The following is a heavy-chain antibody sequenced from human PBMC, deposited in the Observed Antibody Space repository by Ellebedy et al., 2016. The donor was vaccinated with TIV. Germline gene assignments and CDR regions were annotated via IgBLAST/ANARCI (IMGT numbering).Heavy chain of an antibody. J-gene: IGHJ4*02. Sequence: AASVKVSCKASGYTFTEHAMNWVRQAPGQGPEWMGWIYTNTGNPTYAQGFTGRFVFSLDTSVSTAYLQISSLKAEDTAVYYCARAAPRYTNGLVDFWGQGTLVTVSS. CDR2: IYTNTGNP. D-gene: IGHD5-18*01. CDR3: ARAAPRYTNGLVDF. V-gene: IGHV7-4-1*02. CDR1: GYTFTEHA.